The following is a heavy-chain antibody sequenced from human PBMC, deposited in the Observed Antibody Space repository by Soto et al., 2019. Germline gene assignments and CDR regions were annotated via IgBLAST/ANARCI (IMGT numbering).Heavy chain of an antibody. CDR1: GFTFSRFA. V-gene: IGHV3-23*01. Sequence: PVGSLRLSCAGSGFTFSRFAMSWVRQAPWKGLEWVSGISGSGSTYYADSVKGRLTISRDNSKNTLYLQMNSLRAEDTAVYYCAKGGAATTTNYFFYAMAVWGQGTTVTVSS. CDR3: AKGGAATTTNYFFYAMAV. J-gene: IGHJ6*02. CDR2: ISGSGST. D-gene: IGHD4-4*01.